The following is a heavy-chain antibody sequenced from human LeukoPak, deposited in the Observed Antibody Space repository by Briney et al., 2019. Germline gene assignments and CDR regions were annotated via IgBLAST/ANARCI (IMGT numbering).Heavy chain of an antibody. J-gene: IGHJ4*02. CDR1: GFTVSSNY. CDR3: ARREYYDILTGVGGY. V-gene: IGHV3-53*01. Sequence: PGGSLRLSCAASGFTVSSNYMSWVRQAPGKGLEWVSVIYSGGSTYYADSVKGRFTISRDNSKNTLYLQMNSLRAEDTAVYYCARREYYDILTGVGGYWGQGTLVTVSS. CDR2: IYSGGST. D-gene: IGHD3-9*01.